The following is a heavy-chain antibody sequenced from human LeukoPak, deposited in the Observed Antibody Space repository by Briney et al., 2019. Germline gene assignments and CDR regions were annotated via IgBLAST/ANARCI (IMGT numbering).Heavy chain of an antibody. CDR3: ARLSSSWNRYYFYYLMFV. CDR1: GGLISSYY. D-gene: IGHD6-13*01. CDR2: IYCSGST. J-gene: IGHJ6*03. Sequence: SETLSLTCTVSGGLISSYYWSWIPQPPGKGLEEIGYIYCSGSTNYNPSLKSRVTISVDASKNQFSLKLSSVTAADTAVYYRARLSSSWNRYYFYYLMFVWGKETTVTVSS. V-gene: IGHV4-59*01.